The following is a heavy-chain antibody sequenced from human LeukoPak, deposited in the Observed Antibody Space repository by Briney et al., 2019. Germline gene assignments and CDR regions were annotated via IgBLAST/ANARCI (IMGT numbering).Heavy chain of an antibody. CDR2: INPNSGGT. CDR1: GYTFTGYY. Sequence: ASVKVSCKASGYTFTGYYMHWVRQAPGQGLEWMGWINPNSGGTNYAQKFQGRVTMTRDTSISTAYMELSRLRSDDTAVYYCARDPYDYYGSWSYYPHGYGFDYWGQGTLVTVSS. V-gene: IGHV1-2*02. CDR3: ARDPYDYYGSWSYYPHGYGFDY. J-gene: IGHJ4*02. D-gene: IGHD3-10*01.